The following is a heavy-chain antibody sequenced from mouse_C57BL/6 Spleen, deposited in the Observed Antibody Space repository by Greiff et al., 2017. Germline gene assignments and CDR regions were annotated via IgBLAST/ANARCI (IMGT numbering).Heavy chain of an antibody. D-gene: IGHD1-1*01. Sequence: QVQLKESGAELVRPGTSVKVSCKASGYAFTNYLIEWVKQRPGQGLEWIGVINPGSGGTNYNEKFKGKATLTADKSSSTAYMQLSSLTSEDSAVYICDYGTGDYANDYWGQGTSVTVSS. CDR2: INPGSGGT. V-gene: IGHV1-54*01. CDR3: DYGTGDYANDY. J-gene: IGHJ4*01. CDR1: GYAFTNYL.